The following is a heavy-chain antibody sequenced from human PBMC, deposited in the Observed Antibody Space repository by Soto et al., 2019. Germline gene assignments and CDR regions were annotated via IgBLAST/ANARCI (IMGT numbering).Heavy chain of an antibody. V-gene: IGHV3-53*01. CDR1: GFTVSSSY. CDR2: IYSPGST. J-gene: IGHJ4*02. CDR3: ARGLVGCTTAFDX. Sequence: GGSLRLSCAASGFTVSSSYMGWVRQAPGKGLDWVSTIYSPGSTYYANSVKGRFTISRDNSRNTVSLQMNSLRAEDTAVYYCARGLVGCTTAFDXWGQGTRVSVSX. D-gene: IGHD1-26*01.